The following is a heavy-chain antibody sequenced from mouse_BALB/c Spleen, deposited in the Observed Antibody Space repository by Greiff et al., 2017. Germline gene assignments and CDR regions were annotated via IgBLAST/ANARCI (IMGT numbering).Heavy chain of an antibody. V-gene: IGHV5-17*02. Sequence: DVMLVESGGGLVQPGGSRKLSCAASGFTFSSFGMHWVRQAPEKGLEWVAYISSGSSTIYYADTVKGRFTISRDNPKNTLFLQMTSLRSEDTAMYYCARSIYDGYSYYFDYWGQGTTLTVSS. CDR1: GFTFSSFG. CDR2: ISSGSSTI. D-gene: IGHD2-3*01. CDR3: ARSIYDGYSYYFDY. J-gene: IGHJ2*01.